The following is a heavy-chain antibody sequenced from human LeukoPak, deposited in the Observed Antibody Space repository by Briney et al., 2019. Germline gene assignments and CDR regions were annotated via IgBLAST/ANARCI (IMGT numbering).Heavy chain of an antibody. CDR1: GYTFIDYY. V-gene: IGHV1-46*01. CDR3: ARRYYDNSGHSYGYYFDY. J-gene: IGHJ4*02. Sequence: ASVKVSCKASGYTFIDYYMHWVRQAPGQGLEWMGIINPRGGSTIYAQDIQGRVTLTRDTSTSTVYMELSSLRSEDTAVYYCARRYYDNSGHSYGYYFDYWGQGTLVTVSS. CDR2: INPRGGST. D-gene: IGHD3-22*01.